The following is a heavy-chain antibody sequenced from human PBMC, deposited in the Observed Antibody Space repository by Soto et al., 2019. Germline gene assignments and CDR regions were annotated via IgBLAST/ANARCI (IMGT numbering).Heavy chain of an antibody. V-gene: IGHV4-31*03. CDR2: IYYSGST. CDR3: AREQIVVVPAARGWFDP. J-gene: IGHJ5*02. CDR1: GGSISSGGYY. Sequence: QVQLQESGPGLVKPSQTLSLTCTVSGGSISSGGYYWSWIRQHPGKALEWIGYIYYSGSTYYHPSLKGRFTISVDTSKNQFALKLSSVTAADTAMYYCAREQIVVVPAARGWFDPWGQGTLVTVSS. D-gene: IGHD2-2*01.